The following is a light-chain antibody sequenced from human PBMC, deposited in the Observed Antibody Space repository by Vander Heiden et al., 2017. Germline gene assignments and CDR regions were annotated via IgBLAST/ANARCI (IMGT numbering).Light chain of an antibody. V-gene: IGLV2-23*02. CDR3: CSYAGDGIFEV. CDR2: GVY. CDR1: SRHVGSYNF. Sequence: SALTQPASVSGSPGQSITISCTGTSRHVGSYNFVAWYKQYPGKAPNLLLSGVYKRPSWVSNRFSGSKSGNTASLTISGLQADDEADYYCCSYAGDGIFEVFGTGTKVAVL. J-gene: IGLJ1*01.